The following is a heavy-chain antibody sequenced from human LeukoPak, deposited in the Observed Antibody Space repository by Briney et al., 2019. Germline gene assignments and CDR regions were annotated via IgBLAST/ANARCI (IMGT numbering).Heavy chain of an antibody. CDR1: GFTFSDYY. V-gene: IGHV3-11*01. D-gene: IGHD3-22*01. CDR3: ARVHYPYSSGYYYSYFDY. J-gene: IGHJ4*02. CDR2: ISSSSSTI. Sequence: GGSLRLSCAASGFTFSDYYMSWIRQAPGKGLEWVSYISSSSSTIYYADSVKGRFTISRNNAKNSLYLQMNSLRAEDTAVYYCARVHYPYSSGYYYSYFDYWGQGTLVTVSS.